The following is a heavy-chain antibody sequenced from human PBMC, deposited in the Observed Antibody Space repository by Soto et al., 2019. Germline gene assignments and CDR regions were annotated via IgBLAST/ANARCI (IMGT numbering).Heavy chain of an antibody. D-gene: IGHD3-3*01. V-gene: IGHV4-31*03. CDR1: GGSISSGGYY. CDR3: ARSYYDFWSGYYNYYYYYMDV. CDR2: IYYSGST. J-gene: IGHJ6*03. Sequence: SETLSLTCTVSGGSISSGGYYWSWIRQHPGKGLEWIGYIYYSGSTYYNPSLKSRVTISVDTSKNQFSLKLSSVTAADTAVYYCARSYYDFWSGYYNYYYYYMDVWGKGTTVTVSS.